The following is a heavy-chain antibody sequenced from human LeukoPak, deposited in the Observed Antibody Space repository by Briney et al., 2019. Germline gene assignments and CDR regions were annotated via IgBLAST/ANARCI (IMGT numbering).Heavy chain of an antibody. D-gene: IGHD4-17*01. CDR1: GGSISSSSYY. CDR3: ARHAGPPTTVTIHFDY. Sequence: SETLSLTCTVSGGSISSSSYYWGWIRQPPGKGLKWIGSIYFSGSTYYNPSLKSRVTISVDTSKNQFSLKLSSVTAADTAVYYCARHAGPPTTVTIHFDYWGQGTLVTVSS. CDR2: IYFSGST. J-gene: IGHJ4*02. V-gene: IGHV4-39*01.